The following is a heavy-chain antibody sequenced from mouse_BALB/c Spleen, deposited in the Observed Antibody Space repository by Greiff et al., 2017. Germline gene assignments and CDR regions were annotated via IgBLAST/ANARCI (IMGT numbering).Heavy chain of an antibody. V-gene: IGHV1-69*02. CDR3: ARGVYDGYFDY. D-gene: IGHD2-3*01. CDR2: IDPSDSYT. CDR1: GYTFTSYW. Sequence: QVQLQQPGAELVKPGASVKLSCKASGYTFTSYWMHWVKQRPGQGLEWIGEIDPSDSYTNYNQKFKGKATLTVDKSSSTAYMQLSSLTSEDSAVYYCARGVYDGYFDYWGQGTTLTVSS. J-gene: IGHJ2*01.